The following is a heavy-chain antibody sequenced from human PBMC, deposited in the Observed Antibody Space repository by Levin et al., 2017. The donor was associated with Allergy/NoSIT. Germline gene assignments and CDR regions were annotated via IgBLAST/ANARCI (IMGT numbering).Heavy chain of an antibody. CDR2: ISSSSSYI. CDR3: ARVEGSSWSFDY. Sequence: GESLKISCAASGFTFSSYSMNWVRQAPGKGLEWVSSISSSSSYIYYADSVKGRFTISRDNAKNSLYLQMNSLRAEDTAVYYCARVEGSSWSFDYWGQGTLVTVSS. CDR1: GFTFSSYS. V-gene: IGHV3-21*01. D-gene: IGHD6-13*01. J-gene: IGHJ4*02.